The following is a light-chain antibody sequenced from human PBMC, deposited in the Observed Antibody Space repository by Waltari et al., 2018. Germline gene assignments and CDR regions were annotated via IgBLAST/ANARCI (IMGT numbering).Light chain of an antibody. V-gene: IGLV2-14*03. CDR1: SGDVGAHNS. CDR2: DVS. Sequence: QSVLTQSASVSGSPGPSSTISCTGTSGDVGAHNSVSWYQQHPGKAPQLIIYDVSKRPSGVSNRISASKSGNTASLTISGLQAEDEAHYYCNSYTSSTNVVFGGGTKLTVL. CDR3: NSYTSSTNVV. J-gene: IGLJ2*01.